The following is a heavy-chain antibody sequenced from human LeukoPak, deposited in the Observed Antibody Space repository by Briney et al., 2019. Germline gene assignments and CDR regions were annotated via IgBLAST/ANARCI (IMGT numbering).Heavy chain of an antibody. CDR3: AREALAYDFWSGYYKSVMSGGAFDI. V-gene: IGHV1-46*01. CDR2: INPSSGST. Sequence: ASVKVSCKASGYTFTRFHMHWVRQAPGQGLGWMGVINPSSGSTSYAQKFQGRVTMTRDTSTSTVYMELSSLRSEDTAMYYCAREALAYDFWSGYYKSVMSGGAFDIWGQGTMVTVSS. D-gene: IGHD3-3*01. J-gene: IGHJ3*02. CDR1: GYTFTRFH.